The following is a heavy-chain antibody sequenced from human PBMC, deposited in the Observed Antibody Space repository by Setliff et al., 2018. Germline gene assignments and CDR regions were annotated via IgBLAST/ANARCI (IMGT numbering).Heavy chain of an antibody. Sequence: GSGPTLVNPTQTLTLTCTFSGFSLSTSGVGVGWIRQPPGKALEWLALIYWDDDKRYSPSLKSRLTITKDTSKNQVVLTMTNMDPVDTATYYCAHRLIAAAVPDDAFDIWGQGTMVTVSS. V-gene: IGHV2-5*02. J-gene: IGHJ3*02. CDR3: AHRLIAAAVPDDAFDI. D-gene: IGHD6-13*01. CDR1: GFSLSTSGVG. CDR2: IYWDDDK.